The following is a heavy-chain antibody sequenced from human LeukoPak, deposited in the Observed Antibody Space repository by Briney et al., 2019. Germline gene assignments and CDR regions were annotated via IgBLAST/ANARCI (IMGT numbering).Heavy chain of an antibody. J-gene: IGHJ4*02. CDR2: IIPILGIA. CDR1: GGTFSSYT. CDR3: ATGYSYGLPFDY. V-gene: IGHV1-69*02. D-gene: IGHD5-18*01. Sequence: SVKVSCKXSGGTFSSYTISWVRQAPGQGLEWMGRIIPILGIANYSLKFQGRVTITADKSTSTAYMELSSLRSEDTAVYYCATGYSYGLPFDYWGQGTLVTVSS.